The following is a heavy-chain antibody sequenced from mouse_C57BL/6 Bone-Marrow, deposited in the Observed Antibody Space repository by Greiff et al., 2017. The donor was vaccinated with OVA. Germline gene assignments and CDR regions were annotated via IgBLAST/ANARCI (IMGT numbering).Heavy chain of an antibody. J-gene: IGHJ2*01. CDR2: IHPSDSDT. D-gene: IGHD1-1*01. CDR1: GYTFTSYW. V-gene: IGHV1-74*01. Sequence: QVQLQQPGADLVKPGASVKVSCKASGYTFTSYWMHWVKQRPGQGLEWIGRIHPSDSDTNSNQKFKGKATLTVDKSSSTAYMQLSSLTSEDSAVYYCAMEIGEIYYYGSSYEGYWGQGTTLTVSA. CDR3: AMEIGEIYYYGSSYEGY.